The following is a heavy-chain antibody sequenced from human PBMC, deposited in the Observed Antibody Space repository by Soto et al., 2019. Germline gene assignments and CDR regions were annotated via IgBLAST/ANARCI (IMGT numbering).Heavy chain of an antibody. Sequence: GGSLRHSFADSEFVFISDPRSWVSKAPGKGLEWVSSISGRGGSTYADSVKGRFAISRDNSKNTLYLQMSSLRAEDTAMYYCAKSNLYCDRANCYVFDYGGQGTLVTVSA. CDR1: EFVFISDP. J-gene: IGHJ4*02. D-gene: IGHD2-2*01. CDR2: ISGRGGST. CDR3: AKSNLYCDRANCYVFDY. V-gene: IGHV3-23*01.